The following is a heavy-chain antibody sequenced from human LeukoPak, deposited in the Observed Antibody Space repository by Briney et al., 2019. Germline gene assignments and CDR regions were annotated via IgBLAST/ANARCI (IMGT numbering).Heavy chain of an antibody. CDR1: GYTFTNYG. CDR3: ARDIVVAGIVGY. J-gene: IGHJ4*02. Sequence: GASVKVSCKTSGYTFTNYGISWVRQAPGQGLEWMGWISAYNGNTNYAQKFQDRVTMTTDTSTSTAYMELRSLRSDDTAVYYCARDIVVAGIVGYWGQGTPVTVSS. CDR2: ISAYNGNT. D-gene: IGHD6-19*01. V-gene: IGHV1-18*01.